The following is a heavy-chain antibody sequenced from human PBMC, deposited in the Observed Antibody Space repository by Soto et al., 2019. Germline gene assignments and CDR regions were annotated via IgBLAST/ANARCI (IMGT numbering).Heavy chain of an antibody. V-gene: IGHV1-69*01. CDR2: LTPLYGKA. CDR1: GGIFKTDA. Sequence: QVHLEQSGAEVKKPGSSVKVSCKASGGIFKTDAVAWVRQAPGQGLEWVGGLTPLYGKANYAQKFQGRVTITADESTGAAYMEVSSLRAEDTAVYYCVRDLTLGYRSGGDGFDVWGQGTMVTVSS. J-gene: IGHJ3*01. CDR3: VRDLTLGYRSGGDGFDV. D-gene: IGHD5-18*01.